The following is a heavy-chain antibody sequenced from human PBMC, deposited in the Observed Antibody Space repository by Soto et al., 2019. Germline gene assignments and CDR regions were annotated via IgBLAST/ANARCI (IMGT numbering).Heavy chain of an antibody. CDR2: IYRSGRT. J-gene: IGHJ4*02. Sequence: SGTLSLTCTVSGGSIDSDDYYWTWIRQPPGKGLEWIGYIYRSGRTSSSPSLESRVTISMDTSKNQFSLKVNSVSAADTAVYYCARETRNPPESSDCRGQGTLVTV. CDR1: GGSIDSDDYY. V-gene: IGHV4-30-4*01. D-gene: IGHD4-4*01. CDR3: ARETRNPPESSDC.